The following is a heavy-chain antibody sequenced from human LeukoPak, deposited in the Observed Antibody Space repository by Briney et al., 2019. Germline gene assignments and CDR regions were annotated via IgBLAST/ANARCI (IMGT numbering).Heavy chain of an antibody. J-gene: IGHJ4*02. CDR1: GFTFSSYS. CDR3: ARERRLWEDYYFDY. V-gene: IGHV3-48*02. CDR2: ISSSSSTI. Sequence: GGSLRLSCAAPGFTFSSYSMNWVRQAPGKGLEWVSYISSSSSTIYYADSVKGRFTISRDNAKNSLYLQMNSLRDEDTAVYYCARERRLWEDYYFDYWGQGTLVTVSS. D-gene: IGHD5-18*01.